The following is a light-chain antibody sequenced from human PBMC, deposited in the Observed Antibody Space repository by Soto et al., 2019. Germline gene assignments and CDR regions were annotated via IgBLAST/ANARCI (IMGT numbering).Light chain of an antibody. Sequence: DIQMTQSPSSVSASVGDRVTITCRASQGIGGWLAWYQQKPGKAPKLLIYAASSLQSGLPLRFSGSGSGTDFTLTISSLQPEDFATYFCQQANSFPITFGQGTRLEIK. CDR2: AAS. CDR3: QQANSFPIT. J-gene: IGKJ5*01. CDR1: QGIGGW. V-gene: IGKV1D-12*01.